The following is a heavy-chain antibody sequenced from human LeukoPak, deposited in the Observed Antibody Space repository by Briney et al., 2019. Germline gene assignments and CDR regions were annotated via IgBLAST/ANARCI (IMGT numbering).Heavy chain of an antibody. J-gene: IGHJ4*02. Sequence: PSETLSLTCTVSGGSISSYYWSWIRQPPGKGLEWIGYIYYSGSTNYNPSLKSRVTISVDPSKNQFSLKLSSVTAADTAVYYCARAPSRYSSSSADYWGQGTLVTVSS. V-gene: IGHV4-59*01. D-gene: IGHD6-6*01. CDR3: ARAPSRYSSSSADY. CDR2: IYYSGST. CDR1: GGSISSYY.